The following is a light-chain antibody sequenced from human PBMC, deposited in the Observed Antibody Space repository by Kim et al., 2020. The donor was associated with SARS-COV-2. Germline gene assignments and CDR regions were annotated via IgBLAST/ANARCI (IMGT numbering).Light chain of an antibody. V-gene: IGKV3-20*01. Sequence: SLSPGERATRSCRARQSVSSSYLAWYQQKPGQAPRLLIYGASSRATGIPDRFSGSGSGTDFTLTISRLEPEDFAVYYCQQYGSSYTFGQGTKLEI. CDR1: QSVSSSY. J-gene: IGKJ2*01. CDR3: QQYGSSYT. CDR2: GAS.